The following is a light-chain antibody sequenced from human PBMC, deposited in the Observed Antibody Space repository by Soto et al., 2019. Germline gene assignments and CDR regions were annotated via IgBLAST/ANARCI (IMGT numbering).Light chain of an antibody. CDR3: CSSGGSPTYV. V-gene: IGLV2-23*02. Sequence: SSLARPASVSGSPGQSITISCTGTSSNVGSYKLVSWYQQHPGKAPKLMIFEVNKRPSGVSNRFSGSKSGNTASLTISGLKVEDEADYYCCSSGGSPTYVFGTGTRSPS. CDR1: SSNVGSYKL. CDR2: EVN. J-gene: IGLJ1*01.